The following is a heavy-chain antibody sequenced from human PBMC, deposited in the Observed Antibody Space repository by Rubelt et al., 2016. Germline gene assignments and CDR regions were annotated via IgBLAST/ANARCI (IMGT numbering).Heavy chain of an antibody. J-gene: IGHJ4*02. CDR2: INPNSGGT. V-gene: IGHV1-2*06. Sequence: QVQLVQSGAEVKKPGASVKVSCKASGYTFTGYYMHWVRQAPGQGLEWVGRINPNSGGTNYAQKFKGRCTMARDTSITTAYMELSRLISDDTAVFYCARESSSGWYIDYWGQGTLVTVSS. D-gene: IGHD6-19*01. CDR1: GYTFTGYY. CDR3: ARESSSGWYIDY.